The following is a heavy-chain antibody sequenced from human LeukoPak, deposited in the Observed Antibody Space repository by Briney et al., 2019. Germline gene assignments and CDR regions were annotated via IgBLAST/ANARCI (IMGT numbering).Heavy chain of an antibody. CDR3: ARGRGYCSGGSCYSIFDY. CDR1: GGSFSGYY. J-gene: IGHJ4*02. CDR2: INHSGST. D-gene: IGHD2-15*01. Sequence: SKTLSLTCAVYGGSFSGYYWRWIRQPPGKGLEWIGEINHSGSTNYNPSLKSRVTISVDTSKNQFSLKLSSVTAADTAVYYCARGRGYCSGGSCYSIFDYWGQGTLVTVSS. V-gene: IGHV4-34*01.